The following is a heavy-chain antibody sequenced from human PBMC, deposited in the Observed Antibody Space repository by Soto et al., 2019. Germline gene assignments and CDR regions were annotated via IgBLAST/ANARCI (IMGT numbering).Heavy chain of an antibody. J-gene: IGHJ3*02. CDR2: LSRSGNTI. CDR1: GVTFGDYE. CDR3: ASGSGWYEGDAFDM. Sequence: SGGSLRLPCAASGVTFGDYEMSWIRQAAGKGPEWVSCLSRSGNTIYYADPVKGRFSISRDTAEKSLYLQMESRRVEDTATYFCASGSGWYEGDAFDMWGRGTMVTVSS. V-gene: IGHV3-11*01. D-gene: IGHD6-19*01.